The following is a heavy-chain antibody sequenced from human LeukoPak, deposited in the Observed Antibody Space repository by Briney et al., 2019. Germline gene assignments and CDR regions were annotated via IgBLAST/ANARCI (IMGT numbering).Heavy chain of an antibody. CDR2: INHSGST. V-gene: IGHV4-34*01. CDR3: AKPLYDSSGYRDAFDI. J-gene: IGHJ3*02. CDR1: GGSFSGYY. Sequence: PSETLSLTCAVYGGSFSGYYWSWIRQPPGKGLEWIGEINHSGSTNYNPSLKSRVTISVDTSKNQFSLKLSSVTAADTAVYYCAKPLYDSSGYRDAFDIWGQGTMVTVSS. D-gene: IGHD3-22*01.